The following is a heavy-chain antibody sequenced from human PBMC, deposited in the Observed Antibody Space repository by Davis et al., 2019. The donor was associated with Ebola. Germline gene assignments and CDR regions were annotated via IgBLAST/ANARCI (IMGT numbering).Heavy chain of an antibody. CDR3: ARGITMIVVSTYVDY. CDR1: GYTFTNYG. Sequence: ASVKVSCKASGYTFTNYGITWVRQAPGQGLEWMGWISAYNGNTNYAQKLQGRVTMTTDTSTSTAYMELRSLRSDDTAVYYCARGITMIVVSTYVDYWGQGTLVTVSS. CDR2: ISAYNGNT. D-gene: IGHD3-22*01. J-gene: IGHJ4*02. V-gene: IGHV1-18*04.